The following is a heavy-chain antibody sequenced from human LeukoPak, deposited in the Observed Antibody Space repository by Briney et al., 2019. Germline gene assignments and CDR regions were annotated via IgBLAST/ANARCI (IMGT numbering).Heavy chain of an antibody. CDR1: GFTFSSYS. D-gene: IGHD2-2*02. CDR2: INSSSSAV. Sequence: GGSLRLSCAASGFTFSSYSMNWVRQAPGKGLEWVSYINSSSSAVYYADSVRGRFTISRDNAKNSLYLQMNSLRAEDTAVYYCARERGYCSSTGCYKRGYDYWGQGTLVTVSS. CDR3: ARERGYCSSTGCYKRGYDY. V-gene: IGHV3-48*01. J-gene: IGHJ4*02.